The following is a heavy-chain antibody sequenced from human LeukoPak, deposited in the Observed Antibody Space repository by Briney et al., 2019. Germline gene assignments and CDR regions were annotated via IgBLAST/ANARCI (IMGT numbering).Heavy chain of an antibody. CDR1: GFTLSSYE. D-gene: IGHD6-13*01. J-gene: IGHJ4*02. Sequence: PGGSLSLSFAASGFTLSSYEMNWVRQAPGKGLEWVSYISSSGSTIYYADSVKGRFTISRDNAKNSLYLQMNSLRAEDTAVYYCARVLGEGSSWDPIGYWGQGTLVTVSS. CDR3: ARVLGEGSSWDPIGY. CDR2: ISSSGSTI. V-gene: IGHV3-48*03.